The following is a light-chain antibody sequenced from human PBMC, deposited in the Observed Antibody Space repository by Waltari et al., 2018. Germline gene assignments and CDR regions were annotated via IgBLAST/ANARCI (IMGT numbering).Light chain of an antibody. CDR2: EGT. V-gene: IGLV2-23*01. J-gene: IGLJ3*02. CDR3: CSYAGRSTWV. Sequence: QSALTQPASVSGSPGQSITISCTGTSSDVGSYKFVSWYQQHPGKAPKLMIYEGTKRPSGVSNRFSDSKSGNTASLTISGLQAEDEADYYCCSYAGRSTWVLGGGTKLTVL. CDR1: SSDVGSYKF.